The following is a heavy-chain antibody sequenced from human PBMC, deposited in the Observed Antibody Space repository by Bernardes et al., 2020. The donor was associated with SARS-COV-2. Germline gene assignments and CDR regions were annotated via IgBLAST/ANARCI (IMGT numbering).Heavy chain of an antibody. CDR1: GYTFTSYG. CDR2: ISAYNGNT. J-gene: IGHJ6*03. V-gene: IGHV1-18*01. D-gene: IGHD3-3*01. Sequence: ASVKVSCKASGYTFTSYGISWVRQAPGQGLEWMGWISAYNGNTNYAQKLQGRVTMTTDTSTSTAYMELRSLRSDDTAVYYCARDIGPGFWSGYYFRDYYYYMDVWGKGTTVTVSS. CDR3: ARDIGPGFWSGYYFRDYYYYMDV.